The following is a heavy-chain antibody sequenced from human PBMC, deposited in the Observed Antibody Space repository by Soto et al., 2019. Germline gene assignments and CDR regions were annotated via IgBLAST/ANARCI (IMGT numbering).Heavy chain of an antibody. CDR1: GGSFSGYY. CDR2: INHSGST. CDR3: ARGLRGPRFDY. J-gene: IGHJ4*02. Sequence: QVQLQQWGAGLLKPSETLSLTCAVYGGSFSGYYWSWIRQPPGKGLEWIGEINHSGSTNYNPSLKSRVTISVDTSKNQFSRKLSSVTAADTAVYYCARGLRGPRFDYWGQGTLVTVSS. V-gene: IGHV4-34*01. D-gene: IGHD3-10*01.